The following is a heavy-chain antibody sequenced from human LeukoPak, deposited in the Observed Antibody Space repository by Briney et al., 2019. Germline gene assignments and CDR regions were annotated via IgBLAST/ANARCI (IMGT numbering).Heavy chain of an antibody. Sequence: GGSLRLSCAASGFTFSTFAMIWVRQPPGKGLEWVSSIFPSGGEIHYADSARGPFTISRDNSKSTLSLQMNSLRADDTAIYYCATYRQVLLPFEGWGQRTLVTVSS. CDR2: IFPSGGEI. V-gene: IGHV3-23*01. D-gene: IGHD2-8*02. J-gene: IGHJ4*02. CDR3: ATYRQVLLPFEG. CDR1: GFTFSTFA.